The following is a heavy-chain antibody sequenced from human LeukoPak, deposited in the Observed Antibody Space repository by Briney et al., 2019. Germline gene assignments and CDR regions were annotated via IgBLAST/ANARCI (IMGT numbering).Heavy chain of an antibody. V-gene: IGHV4-59*01. CDR3: ARPGGSGSYYSS. CDR1: GGSISSYY. Sequence: SETLSLTCTVSGGSISSYYWSWIRQPPGKGLEWIGYIYYSGSTNYNPSLKSRVAMSVDTSKNQFSLKLSSVTAADTAVYYCARPGGSGSYYSSWGQGTLVTVSS. D-gene: IGHD3-10*01. CDR2: IYYSGST. J-gene: IGHJ5*02.